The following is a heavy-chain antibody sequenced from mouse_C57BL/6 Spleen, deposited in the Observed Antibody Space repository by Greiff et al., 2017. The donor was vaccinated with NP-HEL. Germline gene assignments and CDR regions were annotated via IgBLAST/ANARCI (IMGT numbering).Heavy chain of an antibody. CDR3: ARALYYFDY. J-gene: IGHJ2*01. CDR1: GFTFSSYA. CDR2: ISDGGSYT. Sequence: EVQRVESGGGLVKPGGSLKLSCAASGFTFSSYAMSWVRQTPEKRLEWVATISDGGSYTYYSDNVKGPFTISRDNAKNNLYLQMNHLKSEDTAMYYCARALYYFDYWGQGTTRTVSS. V-gene: IGHV5-4*01.